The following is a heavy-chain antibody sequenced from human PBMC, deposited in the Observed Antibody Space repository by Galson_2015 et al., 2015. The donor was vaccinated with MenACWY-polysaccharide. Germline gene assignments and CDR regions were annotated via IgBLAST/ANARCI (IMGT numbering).Heavy chain of an antibody. CDR3: ARAGYYDSSGYCYYFDH. V-gene: IGHV3-33*01. J-gene: IGHJ4*02. CDR2: VSSDGSDK. D-gene: IGHD3-22*01. Sequence: SLRLSCAASGFTFSSHGMHWVRQAPGKGLEWVASVSSDGSDKYYGNSVKGRFTISRDSSKNTIYLEMNSLRAEDTAVYYCARAGYYDSSGYCYYFDHWGQGPLVTVSS. CDR1: GFTFSSHG.